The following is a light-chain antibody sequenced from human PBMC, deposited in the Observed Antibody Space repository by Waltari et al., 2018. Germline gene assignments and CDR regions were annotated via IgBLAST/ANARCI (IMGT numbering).Light chain of an antibody. CDR3: ASETSTTTLYV. CDR1: SSDIGFYTF. Sequence: HSALTQPASVSGSPGQSITIPCTGTSSDIGFYTFVSCYQQHPGKAPKVMIYHISNRPSGVSNRFSGSKSGNTASLTISGLQPEDEADYYCASETSTTTLYVFGSGTKVTVL. V-gene: IGLV2-14*03. J-gene: IGLJ1*01. CDR2: HIS.